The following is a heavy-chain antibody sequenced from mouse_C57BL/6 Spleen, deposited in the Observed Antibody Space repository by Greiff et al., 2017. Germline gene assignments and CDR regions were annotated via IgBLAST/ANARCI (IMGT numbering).Heavy chain of an antibody. V-gene: IGHV1-18*01. J-gene: IGHJ1*03. D-gene: IGHD2-3*01. CDR3: ARVYDGYYVWYYDV. CDR2: INPNNGGT. CDR1: GYTFTDYN. Sequence: VQLKESGPELVKPGASVKIPCKASGYTFTDYNMVWVKQSHGKSLEWIGDINPNNGGTIYNQKFKGKATLTVDKSSSTAYMELRSLTSEDTAVYYCARVYDGYYVWYYDVWGTGTTVTVSS.